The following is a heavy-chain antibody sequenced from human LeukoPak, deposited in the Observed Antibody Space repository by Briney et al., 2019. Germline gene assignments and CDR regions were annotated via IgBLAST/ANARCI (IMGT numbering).Heavy chain of an antibody. J-gene: IGHJ4*02. CDR3: AKEDSRGHWFDY. Sequence: GGTLRLSCAASGFTFSSCAMSWVRQAPGKGLEWVSAISGSDTRTYYADSLKGRFTISRDNSKNTLYLQMDSLSAEDTAIYYCAKEDSRGHWFDYWGQGTLVTVSS. V-gene: IGHV3-23*01. CDR1: GFTFSSCA. D-gene: IGHD3-22*01. CDR2: ISGSDTRT.